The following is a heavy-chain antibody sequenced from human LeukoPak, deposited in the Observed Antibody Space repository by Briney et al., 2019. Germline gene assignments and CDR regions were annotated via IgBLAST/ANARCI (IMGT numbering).Heavy chain of an antibody. Sequence: SETLSLTCAVSGGSISSSNWWSWVRQPPGKGLEWIGEIYHSGSTNYNPSLKSQVTISVDKSKNQFSLKLSSVTAADTAVYYCTAKAYCGGDCYPRWFDPWGQGTLVTVSS. J-gene: IGHJ5*02. D-gene: IGHD2-21*02. V-gene: IGHV4-4*02. CDR3: TAKAYCGGDCYPRWFDP. CDR2: IYHSGST. CDR1: GGSISSSNW.